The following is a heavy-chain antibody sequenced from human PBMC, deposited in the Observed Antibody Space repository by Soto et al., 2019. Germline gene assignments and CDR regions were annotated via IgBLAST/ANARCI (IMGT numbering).Heavy chain of an antibody. CDR2: INHSGST. CDR1: GGSFSGYY. V-gene: IGHV4-34*01. D-gene: IGHD2-15*01. Sequence: SETLSLTCAVYGGSFSGYYWTWIRQPPGTGLEWIGEINHSGSTNYNPSLKSRVTISVDKSKNQFSLKLSSVTAADTAVYYCAMGNIVVVVAAMYNWFDPWGQGTLVTVSS. J-gene: IGHJ5*02. CDR3: AMGNIVVVVAAMYNWFDP.